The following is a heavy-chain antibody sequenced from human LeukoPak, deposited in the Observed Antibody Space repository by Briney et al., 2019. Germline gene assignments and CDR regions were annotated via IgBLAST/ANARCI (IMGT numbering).Heavy chain of an antibody. CDR1: VFTFDDYA. V-gene: IGHV3-9*01. CDR3: AKEKRYYGLGTPFDY. J-gene: IGHJ4*02. D-gene: IGHD3-10*01. Sequence: GRSLRLSCAASVFTFDDYAIHWVRQAPGKGLEWVSGISWNSGSIGYADSVKGRFTISRDNAKNSLYLQMNSLRAEDTALYYCAKEKRYYGLGTPFDYWGQGTLVTVSS. CDR2: ISWNSGSI.